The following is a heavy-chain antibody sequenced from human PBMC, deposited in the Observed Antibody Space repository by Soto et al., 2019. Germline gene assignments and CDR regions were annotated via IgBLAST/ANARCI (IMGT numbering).Heavy chain of an antibody. D-gene: IGHD3-22*01. CDR2: IWYDGTTK. V-gene: IGHV3-33*01. CDR1: GFTFSNYG. CDR3: ARGRGTYYFDSSGLGDAFDI. Sequence: PGRSLRLSCAASGFTFSNYGMYWVRQAPGKGLEWVAVIWYDGTTKYYADSVKGRFTISRDNSKNTLYLQMNSLRAEDTAVYYCARGRGTYYFDSSGLGDAFDIWGQGTMVTASS. J-gene: IGHJ3*02.